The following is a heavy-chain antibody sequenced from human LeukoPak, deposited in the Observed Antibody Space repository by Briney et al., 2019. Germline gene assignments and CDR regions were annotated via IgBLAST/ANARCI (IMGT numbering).Heavy chain of an antibody. D-gene: IGHD5-12*01. J-gene: IGHJ4*02. CDR3: AKDSEQYSGYDWAY. CDR2: IKQDGSEK. Sequence: GGSLRLSCAASGFTFSSYWMSWVRQAPGKGLEWVANIKQDGSEKYYVDSVKGRFTISRDNSKNTLYLQMNSLRAEDTAVYYCAKDSEQYSGYDWAYWGQGTLVTVSS. CDR1: GFTFSSYW. V-gene: IGHV3-7*03.